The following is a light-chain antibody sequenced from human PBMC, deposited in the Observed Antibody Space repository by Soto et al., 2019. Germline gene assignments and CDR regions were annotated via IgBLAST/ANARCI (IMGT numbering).Light chain of an antibody. J-gene: IGKJ1*01. CDR3: QQVGSSQWT. CDR2: GAS. CDR1: QSVSSSY. V-gene: IGKV3-20*01. Sequence: EIVLTQSPGTLSLSPGERATLSCRASQSVSSSYLAWYQQKPGQAPRLLIYGASSRATGISDRFSGSGSGTDFALTISRLEPEDFAGYYCQQVGSSQWTFGQGTKVEIK.